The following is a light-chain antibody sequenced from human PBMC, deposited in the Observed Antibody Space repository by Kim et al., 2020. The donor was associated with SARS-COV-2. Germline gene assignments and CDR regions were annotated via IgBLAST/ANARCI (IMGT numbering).Light chain of an antibody. J-gene: IGLJ2*01. CDR3: QSYDSSLTALV. Sequence: GQRVTISCTGGTPNIGGNYVHWYQLLPGTAPRLLIFDNTNRPSGVPGRFSGSKSGSSASLAITGLQSEDEGDYYCQSYDSSLTALVFGGGTQLTVL. V-gene: IGLV1-40*01. CDR2: DNT. CDR1: TPNIGGNY.